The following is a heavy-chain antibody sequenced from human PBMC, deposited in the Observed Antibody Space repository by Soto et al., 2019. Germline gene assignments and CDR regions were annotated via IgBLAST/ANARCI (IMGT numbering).Heavy chain of an antibody. CDR3: ATTTAVIVAQGPRDV. CDR1: GYKFIDYY. V-gene: IGHV1-69-2*01. J-gene: IGHJ6*02. CDR2: VDPEDGET. D-gene: IGHD2-21*01. Sequence: EVQLVQSGAEVKKPGATVKISCKVSGYKFIDYYMYWVQQAPGKGLEWMGRVDPEDGETIYSEKFQGRVTITADTSRDIAHMELSGLRSEDTAVYFCATTTAVIVAQGPRDVWGQGTTVIVSS.